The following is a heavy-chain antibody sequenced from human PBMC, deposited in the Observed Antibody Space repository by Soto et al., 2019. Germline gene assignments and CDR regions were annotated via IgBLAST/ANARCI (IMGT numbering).Heavy chain of an antibody. CDR2: INPDGGST. CDR1: GYTFTSYY. J-gene: IGHJ4*02. V-gene: IGHV1-46*01. D-gene: IGHD3-3*01. CDR3: AKAPRGGVIITTYSAHIDC. Sequence: QVQLVQSGAEVKKPGASVMLSCKASGYTFTSYYMHWVRQAPGQGLEWMGIINPDGGSTRYAQKFQGRVTMTRETSTRTFHMELSSLRSEDTAMYYCAKAPRGGVIITTYSAHIDCWGQGTLVTVSS.